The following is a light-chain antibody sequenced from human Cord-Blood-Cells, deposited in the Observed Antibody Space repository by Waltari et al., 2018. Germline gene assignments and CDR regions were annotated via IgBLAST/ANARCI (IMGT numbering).Light chain of an antibody. CDR2: DVS. V-gene: IGLV2-14*01. Sequence: QSALTQPASVSGSPGQSITISCTGTSSSVGGSNYVPWYQQHPGKAPKLMIYDVSKRPSGVSNRFSGSKSGNTASLTISGLQAEDEADYYCSSYTSSSTLVFGGGTKLTVL. CDR1: SSSVGGSNY. CDR3: SSYTSSSTLV. J-gene: IGLJ3*02.